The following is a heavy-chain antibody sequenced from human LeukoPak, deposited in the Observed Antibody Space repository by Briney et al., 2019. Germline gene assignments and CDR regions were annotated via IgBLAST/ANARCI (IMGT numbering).Heavy chain of an antibody. Sequence: SETLSPTCTVSGASVSTHYWSWIRQPPGKGLEWIGYMYHTGSTNYNPSVESRVTISLDTSKNQLSLMMRSVTAADTAIYYCARGVEMATIGFDYWGQGTLVTVSS. V-gene: IGHV4-59*02. CDR2: MYHTGST. CDR3: ARGVEMATIGFDY. D-gene: IGHD5-24*01. CDR1: GASVSTHY. J-gene: IGHJ4*02.